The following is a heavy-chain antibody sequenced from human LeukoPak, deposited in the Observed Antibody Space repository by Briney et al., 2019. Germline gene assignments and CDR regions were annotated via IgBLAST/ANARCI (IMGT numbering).Heavy chain of an antibody. V-gene: IGHV4-59*01. CDR1: GGSITNSY. Sequence: SETLSLTCTVSGGSITNSYWSWIRQPPGKGLEWIGYIYYTGSTNYNASLNSRVSISVDTSKNQFSLKLNSVTAADTAVYYCARDYYDSSGYQAPLLQHWGQGTLVTVSS. CDR3: ARDYYDSSGYQAPLLQH. CDR2: IYYTGST. J-gene: IGHJ1*01. D-gene: IGHD3-22*01.